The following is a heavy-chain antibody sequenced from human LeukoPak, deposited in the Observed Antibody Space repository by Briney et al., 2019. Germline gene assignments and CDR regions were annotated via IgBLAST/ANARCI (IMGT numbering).Heavy chain of an antibody. Sequence: GGSLRLSCAASGFTFSSYAMSWVRQAPGKGLEXXXAISGSGGSTYYADSVKGRFTISRDNSKNTLYLQMNSLRAEDTAVYYCAKVGGKIAAAGNWFDPWGQGTLVTVSS. CDR1: GFTFSSYA. J-gene: IGHJ5*02. D-gene: IGHD6-13*01. CDR2: ISGSGGST. V-gene: IGHV3-23*01. CDR3: AKVGGKIAAAGNWFDP.